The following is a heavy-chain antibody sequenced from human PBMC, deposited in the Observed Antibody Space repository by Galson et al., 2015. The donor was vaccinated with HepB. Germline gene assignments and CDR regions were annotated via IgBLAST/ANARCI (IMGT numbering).Heavy chain of an antibody. CDR2: ISYDGSNK. CDR1: GFTFSSYA. D-gene: IGHD3-10*01. CDR3: ARELVRGVMSHYYYGMDV. J-gene: IGHJ6*02. Sequence: SLRLSCAAPGFTFSSYAMHWVRQAPGKGLEWVAVISYDGSNKYYADSVKGRFTISRDNSKNTLYLQMNSLRAEGTAVYYCARELVRGVMSHYYYGMDVWGQGTTVTVSS. V-gene: IGHV3-30*04.